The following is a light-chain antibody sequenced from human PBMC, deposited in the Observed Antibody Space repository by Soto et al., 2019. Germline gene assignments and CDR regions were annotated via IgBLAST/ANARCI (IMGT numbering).Light chain of an antibody. J-gene: IGKJ1*01. CDR3: QQHHSSPWT. CDR2: DAS. V-gene: IGKV1-5*01. CDR1: QTISTW. Sequence: DIQMTQSPSTLSASVGDRVNITCRASQTISTWLAWFQQKSGKAPKLLIYDASTLENGVPSRFSGSGSGTEFTLTISSLQPDDFATYFCQQHHSSPWTFGQGTKVEIK.